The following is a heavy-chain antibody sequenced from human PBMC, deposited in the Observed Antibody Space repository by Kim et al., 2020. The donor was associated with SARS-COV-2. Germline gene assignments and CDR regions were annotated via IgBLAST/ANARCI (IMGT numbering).Heavy chain of an antibody. CDR3: ALKGSFGSGY. CDR1: GVAFGNYA. CDR2: VNSSGDTT. V-gene: IGHV3-23*01. D-gene: IGHD3-3*01. J-gene: IGHJ4*02. Sequence: GGSLRLSCVVSGVAFGNYAMNWVRQAPGKGLEWVSAVNSSGDTTYYADSVKGRFSISRDNAKSTLYLHMHSLRAADTALYYCALKGSFGSGYGGQGTLVTVSS.